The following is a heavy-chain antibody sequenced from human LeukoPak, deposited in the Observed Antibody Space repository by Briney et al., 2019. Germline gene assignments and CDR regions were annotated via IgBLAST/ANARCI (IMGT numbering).Heavy chain of an antibody. J-gene: IGHJ4*02. D-gene: IGHD4-11*01. V-gene: IGHV3-23*01. CDR1: GFIFSGYA. CDR2: TSGGDTST. CDR3: AKDLKYSRYIL. Sequence: GGSLRLSCAASGFIFSGYAMSWVRQAPGKGLEWVSATSGGDTSTYYADSVKGRLTISRDNTKNTLYLQMNSLRAEDTAIYYCAKDLKYSRYILWGQGTLVTVSS.